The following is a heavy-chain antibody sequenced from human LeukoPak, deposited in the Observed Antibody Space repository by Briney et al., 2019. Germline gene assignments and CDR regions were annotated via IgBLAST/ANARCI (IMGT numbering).Heavy chain of an antibody. V-gene: IGHV3-11*01. CDR2: ISSSGSTI. J-gene: IGHJ6*03. CDR1: GFTFSSCA. D-gene: IGHD3-10*01. Sequence: GGSLRLSCAASGFTFSSCAMSWIRQAPGKGLEWVSYISSSGSTIYYSDSVKGRFTISRDNAKNSLYLQMNSLRAEDTAVYYCARVSYYGSGYYYMDVWGKGTTVTISS. CDR3: ARVSYYGSGYYYMDV.